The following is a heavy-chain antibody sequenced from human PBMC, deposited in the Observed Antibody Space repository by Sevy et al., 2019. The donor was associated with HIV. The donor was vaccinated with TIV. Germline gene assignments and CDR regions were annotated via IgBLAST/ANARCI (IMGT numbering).Heavy chain of an antibody. CDR3: ARGTRGTFCN. J-gene: IGHJ4*02. CDR2: INTDGESI. V-gene: IGHV3-74*01. CDR1: GFTFSNYW. Sequence: GGSLRLSCAASGFTFSNYWMHWVRQAPGKGLVWVSHINTDGESIRYADSVKGRFTISRDNAKNTLYLQVNSLRAEDTAVYYCARGTRGTFCNWGQGTLVTVSS. D-gene: IGHD1-26*01.